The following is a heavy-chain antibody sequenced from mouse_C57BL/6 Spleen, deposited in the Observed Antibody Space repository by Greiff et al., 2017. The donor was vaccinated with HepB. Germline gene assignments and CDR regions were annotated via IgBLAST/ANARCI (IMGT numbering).Heavy chain of an antibody. CDR2: IDPSDSYT. V-gene: IGHV1-69*01. CDR3: ARPGDYFDY. Sequence: QVQLQQPGAELVMPGASVKLSCKASGYTFTSYWMHWVKQRPGQGLEWIGEIDPSDSYTNYNQKFKGKSTLTVDKSSSTAYMQLSSLTSEDSAVYYCARPGDYFDYWGQGTTLTVSS. J-gene: IGHJ2*01. CDR1: GYTFTSYW.